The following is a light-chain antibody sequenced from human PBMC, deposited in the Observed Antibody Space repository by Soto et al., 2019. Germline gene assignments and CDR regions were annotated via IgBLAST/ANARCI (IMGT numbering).Light chain of an antibody. V-gene: IGKV3-20*01. CDR3: QQYGVSPYS. J-gene: IGKJ2*03. Sequence: EIVLTQSPGTLSLSPGERATLSCRASQSIHRNYFAWYQHKPGQAPRLPIYETSSRATGTPDRFTGSGSVTDYTLTISSLEPEDFAVYYCQQYGVSPYSFGQGTKVDIK. CDR1: QSIHRNY. CDR2: ETS.